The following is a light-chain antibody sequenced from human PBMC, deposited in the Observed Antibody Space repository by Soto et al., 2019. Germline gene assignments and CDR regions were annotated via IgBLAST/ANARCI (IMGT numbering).Light chain of an antibody. CDR2: EGN. J-gene: IGLJ3*02. Sequence: QSALTQPASVSDSPGQSISISCGGGRNDIGTYNLVSWYQQHPGKASKLIIYEGNKRPSGVSNRFSGSRSGNTASLTISGLQAEDEADYYCCSYTDGSSLLFGGGTKLTVL. CDR1: RNDIGTYNL. V-gene: IGLV2-23*01. CDR3: CSYTDGSSLL.